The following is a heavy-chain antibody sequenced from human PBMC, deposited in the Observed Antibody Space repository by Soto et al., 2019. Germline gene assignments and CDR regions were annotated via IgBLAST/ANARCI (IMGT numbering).Heavy chain of an antibody. V-gene: IGHV1-8*01. J-gene: IGHJ4*02. CDR1: GFTFTSYD. Sequence: ASVKVSCKASGFTFTSYDINWVRQATGQGLEWMGSMNPNNGNTVFAQRFQGRVTMTRNTSISTAYLELSSLRSEDTAVYYCARGSQYDFWSGYYTGIPLYYFFDYWGQGTPVTVSS. CDR2: MNPNNGNT. CDR3: ARGSQYDFWSGYYTGIPLYYFFDY. D-gene: IGHD3-3*01.